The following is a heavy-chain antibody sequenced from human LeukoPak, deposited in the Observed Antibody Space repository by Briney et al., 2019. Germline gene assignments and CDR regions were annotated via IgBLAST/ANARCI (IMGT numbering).Heavy chain of an antibody. D-gene: IGHD3-22*01. CDR2: IYYSGST. CDR3: AGSGYLFDY. J-gene: IGHJ4*02. V-gene: IGHV4-59*01. Sequence: PSETLSLTCTVSGGSISSYYWSWIRQPPGKGLEWIGYIYYSGSTNYNPSLKSRVTISVDTSKNQFSLKLSSVTAADTAVYYCAGSGYLFDYWGQGTLVTVSS. CDR1: GGSISSYY.